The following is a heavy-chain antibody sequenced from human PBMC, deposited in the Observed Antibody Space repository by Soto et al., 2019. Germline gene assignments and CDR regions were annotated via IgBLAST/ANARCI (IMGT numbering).Heavy chain of an antibody. CDR2: IYWGSNKI. CDR3: VKDVSPGGADV. D-gene: IGHD3-10*01. J-gene: IGHJ6*02. CDR1: TFTSHDYA. V-gene: IGHV3-9*02. Sequence: EVQLVESGGGLVQPGRSLRLSCVAYTFTSHDYAYQWVRQTPGKGLEWVSGIYWGSNKIDYADSVKGRFTISRDNAKNSLFLQMNSLSADDTALYYCVKDVSPGGADVWGQGTTVTVSS.